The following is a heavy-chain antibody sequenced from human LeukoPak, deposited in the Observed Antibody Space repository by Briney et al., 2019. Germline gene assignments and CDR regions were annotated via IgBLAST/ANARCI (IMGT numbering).Heavy chain of an antibody. V-gene: IGHV3-30*18. Sequence: GGSLRLSCAASGFTFSSYGMHWVRQAPGKGLEWVAVLSYDGSNKYYADSVKGRFTISRDNSKNTLYLQMNSLRAEDTAVYYCAKETLSSGYSYYFDYWGQGTLVTVSS. J-gene: IGHJ4*02. CDR1: GFTFSSYG. CDR3: AKETLSSGYSYYFDY. D-gene: IGHD3-22*01. CDR2: LSYDGSNK.